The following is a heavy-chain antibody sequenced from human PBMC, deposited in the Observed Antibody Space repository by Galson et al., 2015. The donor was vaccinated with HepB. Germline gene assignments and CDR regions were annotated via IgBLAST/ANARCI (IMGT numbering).Heavy chain of an antibody. CDR3: AKFRGNDPQSSSYFDY. CDR1: GFTFSNNA. J-gene: IGHJ4*02. D-gene: IGHD1-1*01. Sequence: SLRLSCAASGFTFSNNAMTWVRQAPGKGLEWVAWITGSGGNIYYADSVKGRFTISRDNSKNTLYPQMNSLRVEDTAIYYCAKFRGNDPQSSSYFDYWGQGTLVTVSS. V-gene: IGHV3-23*01. CDR2: ITGSGGNI.